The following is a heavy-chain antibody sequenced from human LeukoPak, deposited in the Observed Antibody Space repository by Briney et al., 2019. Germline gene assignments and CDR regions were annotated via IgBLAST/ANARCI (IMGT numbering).Heavy chain of an antibody. Sequence: SETLSLTCTVSGYSISSGYYWGWIRQPPGKGLEWIGSIYHSGSTYYNPSLKSRVTISVDTSKNQFSLKLSSVTAADTAVYYCARTLAPTEGVYYMGVWGKGTTVTVSS. CDR1: GYSISSGYY. V-gene: IGHV4-38-2*02. CDR2: IYHSGST. CDR3: ARTLAPTEGVYYMGV. J-gene: IGHJ6*03.